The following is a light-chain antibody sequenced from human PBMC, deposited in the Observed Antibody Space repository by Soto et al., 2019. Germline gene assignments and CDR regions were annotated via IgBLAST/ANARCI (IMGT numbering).Light chain of an antibody. CDR2: DAA. J-gene: IGKJ5*01. CDR3: QQYENLPVT. V-gene: IGKV1-33*01. CDR1: QDISNS. Sequence: DIQMTQSPSSLSASVGDRVTFTCRASQDISNSLNWYQQKPGKAPNLLIYDAANLQAGVPSRFSGGGSGTDFSLTISSLQPEDVATYYCQQYENLPVTFGQGARLEL.